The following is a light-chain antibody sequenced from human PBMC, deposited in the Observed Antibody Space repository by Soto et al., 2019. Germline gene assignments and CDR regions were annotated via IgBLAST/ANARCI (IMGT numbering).Light chain of an antibody. CDR2: AT. CDR1: QSVSDMY. J-gene: IGKJ3*01. CDR3: QHYGTSAL. Sequence: EIVLTQSPGTLSLSPGERATLSCRASQSVSDMYLAWYQHKPGQAPRLLIYATNRATGIPDRFSGSGSGTDFTLTINRLEPEDFAVYYWQHYGTSALFGPGTKVEIK. V-gene: IGKV3-20*01.